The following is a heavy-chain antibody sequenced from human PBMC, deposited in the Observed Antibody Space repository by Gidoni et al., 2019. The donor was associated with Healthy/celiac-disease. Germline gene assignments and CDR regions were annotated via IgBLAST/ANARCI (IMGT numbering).Heavy chain of an antibody. D-gene: IGHD1-26*01. J-gene: IGHJ4*02. Sequence: EVQLVESGGGLVQPGGSLRLSCAASGFTFSSYAMSWVRQAPGKGLEWVSAISGSGGSTYYADSVKGRFTISRDNSKNTLYLQMNSLRAEDTAVYYCAKRVGARSPGIGYYFDHWGQGTLVTVSS. CDR3: AKRVGARSPGIGYYFDH. CDR2: ISGSGGST. CDR1: GFTFSSYA. V-gene: IGHV3-23*04.